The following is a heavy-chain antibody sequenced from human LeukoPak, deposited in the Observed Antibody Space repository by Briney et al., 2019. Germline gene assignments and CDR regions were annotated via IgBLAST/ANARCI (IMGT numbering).Heavy chain of an antibody. Sequence: GGSLRLSCAASGFTFTDVWMTWVRQAPGKGLEWVGRIKRKTDGGTTDYAAPVKGRFTISRDDSKNTPYLQMNSLKTEETGVYYCTACLDYGEYYFDNWGQGTLVTVSS. J-gene: IGHJ4*02. D-gene: IGHD4-17*01. CDR2: IKRKTDGGTT. V-gene: IGHV3-15*01. CDR1: GFTFTDVW. CDR3: TACLDYGEYYFDN.